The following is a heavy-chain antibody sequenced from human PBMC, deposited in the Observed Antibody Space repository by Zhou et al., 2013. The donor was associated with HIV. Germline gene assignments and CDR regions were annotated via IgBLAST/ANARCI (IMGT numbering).Heavy chain of an antibody. Sequence: QVRLVQSGAEVKKPGASVKVSCKASGYTFTSYYMHWVRQAPGQGLEWMGIINPSGGTTSYAQKFQGRVTITRDTSASTAYMELSSLRSEDTAVYYCARDGALDTASLFDPWGQGTLVTVSS. D-gene: IGHD5-18*01. CDR1: GYTFTSYY. CDR3: ARDGALDTASLFDP. J-gene: IGHJ5*02. CDR2: INPSGGTT. V-gene: IGHV1-46*01.